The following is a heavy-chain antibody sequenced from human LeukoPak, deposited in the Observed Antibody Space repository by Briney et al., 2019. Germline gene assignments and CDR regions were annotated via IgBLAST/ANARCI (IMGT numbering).Heavy chain of an antibody. Sequence: PSGTLSLTCTVSGGSISSYYWSWIRQPAGKGLEWIGRIYTSGSTNYNPSLKSRVTMSVDTSKNQFSLKLSSVTAADTAVYYCAREFGELQSHYYYYYYYMDVWGKGTTVTISS. D-gene: IGHD3-10*01. CDR3: AREFGELQSHYYYYYYYMDV. CDR1: GGSISSYY. V-gene: IGHV4-4*07. J-gene: IGHJ6*03. CDR2: IYTSGST.